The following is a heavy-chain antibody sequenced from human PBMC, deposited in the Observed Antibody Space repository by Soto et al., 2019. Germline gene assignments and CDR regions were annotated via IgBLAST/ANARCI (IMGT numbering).Heavy chain of an antibody. D-gene: IGHD1-26*01. CDR2: IIPIFGTA. J-gene: IGHJ5*02. Sequence: QVQLVQSGAEVKKPGSSVKVSCKASGGTFSSYAISWVRQAPGQGLEWMGGIIPIFGTANYAQKFQGRVTITADESTSTAYMELSSLRSEDTAVYYCASSSIRATGDSPNWFDPWGQGTLVIVSS. V-gene: IGHV1-69*01. CDR3: ASSSIRATGDSPNWFDP. CDR1: GGTFSSYA.